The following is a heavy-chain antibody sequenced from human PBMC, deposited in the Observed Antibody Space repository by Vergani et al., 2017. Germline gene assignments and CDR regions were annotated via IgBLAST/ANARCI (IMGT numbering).Heavy chain of an antibody. V-gene: IGHV1-2*04. Sequence: QVQLVQSGAEVKKPGASVKVSCKASGYTFTGYYMHWVRQAPGQGLEWMGWINPNSGGTHYAPKFPGWVTMTRDTSISTAYMERSRLRSDDTAVYYCARGSGGTIFGVVTPNYYYMHVWGKGP. CDR1: GYTFTGYY. J-gene: IGHJ6*03. D-gene: IGHD3-3*01. CDR3: ARGSGGTIFGVVTPNYYYMHV. CDR2: INPNSGGT.